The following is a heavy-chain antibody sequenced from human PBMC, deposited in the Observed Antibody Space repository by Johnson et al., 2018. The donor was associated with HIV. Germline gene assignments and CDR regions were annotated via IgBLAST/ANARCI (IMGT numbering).Heavy chain of an antibody. D-gene: IGHD2/OR15-2a*01. CDR1: GFTFTSYA. J-gene: IGHJ3*02. V-gene: IGHV3-23*04. Sequence: MLLVESGGGLVQPGGSLRLSRAGSGFTFTSYALNWVRQAPGKGLEWVSGISGSGGSAYDADSVKGRFTISRDNSKNTLYLQMNSLRAEDTAVYYCAKDLSYPKTRAFDIWGQGTMVTVSS. CDR3: AKDLSYPKTRAFDI. CDR2: ISGSGGSA.